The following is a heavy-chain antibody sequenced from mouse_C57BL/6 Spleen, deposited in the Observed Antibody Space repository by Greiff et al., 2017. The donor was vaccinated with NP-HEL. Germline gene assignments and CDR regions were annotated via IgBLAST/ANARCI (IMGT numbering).Heavy chain of an antibody. D-gene: IGHD2-5*01. CDR3: ARKGAYYSNYDWYFEV. V-gene: IGHV1-61*01. CDR1: GYTFTSYW. Sequence: VQLQQPGAELVRPGSSVKLSCKASGYTFTSYWMDWVKQRPGQGLEWIGNIYPSASETHYNQQFKDQATLTVDKSSSTAYMQLRSLTSEDSAVYYSARKGAYYSNYDWYFEVWGTGTTVTVSS. CDR2: IYPSASET. J-gene: IGHJ1*03.